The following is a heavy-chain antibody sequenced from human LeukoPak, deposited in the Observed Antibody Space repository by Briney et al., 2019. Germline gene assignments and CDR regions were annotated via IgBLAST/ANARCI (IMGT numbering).Heavy chain of an antibody. D-gene: IGHD3-3*01. V-gene: IGHV3-7*01. Sequence: GGSLRLSCAASGFTFSSYWMSWVRQAPGKGLEWVANIKQDGSEKYYVDSVKGRFTISRDNAKNSLYLQMNSLRAEDTAVYYCARRYYDFWSGYYPWGQGTLVTVSS. CDR2: IKQDGSEK. J-gene: IGHJ5*02. CDR3: ARRYYDFWSGYYP. CDR1: GFTFSSYW.